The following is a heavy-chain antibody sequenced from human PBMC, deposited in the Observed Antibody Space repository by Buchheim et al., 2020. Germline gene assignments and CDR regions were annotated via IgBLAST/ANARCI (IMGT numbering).Heavy chain of an antibody. J-gene: IGHJ4*02. Sequence: QLQLQESGPGLVKPSETLSLTCTVSGGSISSSSYYWGWIRQPTGKGLEWIGSIYYSGSTYYNPSLKSRVTISIDTSTNHFSLKLSSVTAADTAVYYCARETQGYYYDSSGYYADYWGQGTL. CDR1: GGSISSSSYY. V-gene: IGHV4-39*07. D-gene: IGHD3-22*01. CDR2: IYYSGST. CDR3: ARETQGYYYDSSGYYADY.